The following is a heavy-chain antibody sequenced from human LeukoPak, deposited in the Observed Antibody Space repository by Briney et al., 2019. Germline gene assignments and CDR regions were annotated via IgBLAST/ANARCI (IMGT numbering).Heavy chain of an antibody. J-gene: IGHJ5*02. D-gene: IGHD2-15*01. CDR3: ARWSGVVVVAATPWGFDP. CDR2: IYYSGST. CDR1: GGSISSYY. Sequence: SETLSLTCTVSGGSISSYYWSWIRQPPGKGLEWNGYIYYSGSTNYNPSLKSRVTVSVDTSKNQFSLKLSSVTAADTAVYYCARWSGVVVVAATPWGFDPWGQGTLVTVSS. V-gene: IGHV4-59*01.